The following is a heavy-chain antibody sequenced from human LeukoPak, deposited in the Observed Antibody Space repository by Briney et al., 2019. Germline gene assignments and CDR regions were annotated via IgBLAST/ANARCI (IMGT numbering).Heavy chain of an antibody. Sequence: GGSLRLSCAASGFTFSDYGMHWVRQAPGMGLEWVAVIRYDGDKKYYADSVKGRFTISRDNSKNTLYLQMSSLRVEDTSVYFCARDRCGGADCANWFDPWGQGTLVIVSS. D-gene: IGHD2-21*02. CDR1: GFTFSDYG. J-gene: IGHJ5*02. CDR3: ARDRCGGADCANWFDP. V-gene: IGHV3-33*01. CDR2: IRYDGDKK.